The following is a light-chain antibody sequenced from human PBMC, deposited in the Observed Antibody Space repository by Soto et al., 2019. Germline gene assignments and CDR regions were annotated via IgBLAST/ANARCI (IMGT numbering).Light chain of an antibody. CDR3: QQSYSTPRT. V-gene: IGKV1-39*01. Sequence: DIQMTQSPSSLSASVEDRVTITCRASQSISSYLNWYQQKPGKAPKLLIYAASSLQSGVPLRFSGSGSGTDFTLTISSLQPEDFATYYCQQSYSTPRTFGQGTKLEIK. J-gene: IGKJ2*01. CDR2: AAS. CDR1: QSISSY.